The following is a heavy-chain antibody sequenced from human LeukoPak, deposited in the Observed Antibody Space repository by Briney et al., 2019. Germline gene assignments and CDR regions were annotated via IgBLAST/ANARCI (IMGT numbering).Heavy chain of an antibody. CDR3: ARDHPYSNNYDY. Sequence: GASVKVSCKASGYTFTGYYMHWVRQAPGQGLEWMGRINPNSGGTNYAQKFQGRVTMTRDTSISTAYMELSRLRSDDTAVYYCARDHPYSNNYDYWGQGTLVTVSS. CDR2: INPNSGGT. V-gene: IGHV1-2*06. CDR1: GYTFTGYY. J-gene: IGHJ4*02. D-gene: IGHD6-13*01.